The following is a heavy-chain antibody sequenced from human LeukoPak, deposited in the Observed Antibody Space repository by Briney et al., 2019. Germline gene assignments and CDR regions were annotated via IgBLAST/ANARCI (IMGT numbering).Heavy chain of an antibody. D-gene: IGHD5-12*01. Sequence: SETLSLTCAVYGGSFSGYYWSWIGQPPAKGLEWIGEINHSGSTNYNPSLKSRVTISVDTSKNQFSLKLSSVTAADTAVYYCARGNILLDWLRLSFLDYWGQGTLVTVSS. J-gene: IGHJ4*02. CDR3: ARGNILLDWLRLSFLDY. V-gene: IGHV4-34*01. CDR2: INHSGST. CDR1: GGSFSGYY.